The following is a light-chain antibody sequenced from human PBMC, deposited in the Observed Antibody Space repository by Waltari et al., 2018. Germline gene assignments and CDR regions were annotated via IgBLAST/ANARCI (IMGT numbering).Light chain of an antibody. V-gene: IGLV7-46*01. CDR2: DTK. J-gene: IGLJ2*01. CDR1: TGAVTSAHY. Sequence: QAVVTQEPSLTVSPGGTVTLTCGSSTGAVTSAHYPYWFQQKPGQVPQSLIYDTKNNHPWTPDRFSGSLRGGQAALTHSGAQPDDDSVYYCLLSYNGALVFGGGTTLTVL. CDR3: LLSYNGALV.